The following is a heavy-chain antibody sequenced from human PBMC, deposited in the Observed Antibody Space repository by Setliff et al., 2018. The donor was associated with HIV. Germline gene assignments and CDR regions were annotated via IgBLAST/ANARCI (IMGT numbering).Heavy chain of an antibody. V-gene: IGHV4-34*01. CDR2: INESGRI. Sequence: SETLSLTCAVYGGSFSGHYWNWVRQPPGKGLEWIGEINESGRINYNPSLKSRLIISVDTSKKQFSLNLISMTAADTGVYFCARETDVSTSWFGGYYFDFWGQGTLVTVSS. D-gene: IGHD3-3*01. J-gene: IGHJ4*02. CDR3: ARETDVSTSWFGGYYFDF. CDR1: GGSFSGHY.